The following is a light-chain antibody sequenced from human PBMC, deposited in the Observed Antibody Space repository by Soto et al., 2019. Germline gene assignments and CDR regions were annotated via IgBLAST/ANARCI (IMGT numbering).Light chain of an antibody. CDR1: QSVSSN. J-gene: IGKJ4*01. CDR3: QQYNNWPALT. V-gene: IGKV3-15*01. CDR2: GAS. Sequence: EIVMTQSPATLSVSPGERVTLSCRASQSVSSNLAWYQQKPGQAPRLLIHGASTRATGIPARFSGSGSGTEFTLTISSLQSEDFAVYYCQQYNNWPALTFGGGTKVEIK.